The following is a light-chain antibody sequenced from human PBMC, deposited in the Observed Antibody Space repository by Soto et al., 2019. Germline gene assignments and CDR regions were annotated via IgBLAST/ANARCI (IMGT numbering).Light chain of an antibody. CDR3: QQSSNWPPIN. CDR2: DAS. J-gene: IGKJ5*01. V-gene: IGKV3-11*01. Sequence: EIVMTQSPATLSVSLGERATLSCRASQSVSSYLAWYQQKPGQAPRLLIYDASNRATGIPARFSGSGSGTDFTLTIRSLEPEDFAVYYCQQSSNWPPINCGQGTRREIK. CDR1: QSVSSY.